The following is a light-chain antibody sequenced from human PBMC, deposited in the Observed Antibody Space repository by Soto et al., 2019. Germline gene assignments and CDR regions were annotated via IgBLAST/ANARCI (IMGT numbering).Light chain of an antibody. CDR1: SSNIGSDD. CDR2: SSN. CDR3: AAWDASLRGWL. J-gene: IGLJ3*02. Sequence: QSVLTQTPSASGTPGQRVTISCSGGSSNIGSDDVNWYQQLPGRAPKPLIYSSNQRPSGVPDRFSGSKSGTSASLAISGLQSEDEADYYCAAWDASLRGWLFGGGTKLTVL. V-gene: IGLV1-44*01.